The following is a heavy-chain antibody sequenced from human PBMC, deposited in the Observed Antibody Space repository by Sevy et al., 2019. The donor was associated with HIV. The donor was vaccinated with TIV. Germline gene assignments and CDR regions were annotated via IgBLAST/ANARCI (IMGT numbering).Heavy chain of an antibody. CDR3: TRWKGAQSIFDY. J-gene: IGHJ4*02. CDR1: GFTFGDYA. D-gene: IGHD1-1*01. Sequence: GGSLRLSCTGSGFTFGDYAMSWVRQAPGKGLEWVAFLKHKAYGGTLDYAASVKGRFSISRDDSKRIAHLQMNDLKTEDTAIYYYTRWKGAQSIFDYWGQGALVTVSS. CDR2: LKHKAYGGTL. V-gene: IGHV3-49*04.